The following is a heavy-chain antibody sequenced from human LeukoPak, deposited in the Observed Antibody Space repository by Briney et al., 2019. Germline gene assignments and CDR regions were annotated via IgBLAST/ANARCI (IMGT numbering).Heavy chain of an antibody. J-gene: IGHJ4*02. Sequence: ASVKVSCKASGYTFTGYYMHWVRQAPGQGLEWMGWINPNSGGTNYAQKFQGRVTMTTDTSTSTAYMELRSLRSDDTAVYYCARGGSWGVLQSWGQGTLVTVSS. D-gene: IGHD6-13*01. V-gene: IGHV1-2*02. CDR3: ARGGSWGVLQS. CDR2: INPNSGGT. CDR1: GYTFTGYY.